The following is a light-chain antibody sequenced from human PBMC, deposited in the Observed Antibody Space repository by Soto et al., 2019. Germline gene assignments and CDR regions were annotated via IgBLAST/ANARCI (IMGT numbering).Light chain of an antibody. CDR3: SSYTDSNTLV. CDR2: DVS. CDR1: SSDVGGYNY. Sequence: QSALTQPASVSGSPGQSITISCTGTSSDVGGYNYVSWYKQHPGKAPKLMIYDVSNRPSGVSNRFSGSKSGNTASLTIYGLQAEDEADYYCSSYTDSNTLVFGGGTKLTVL. V-gene: IGLV2-14*01. J-gene: IGLJ2*01.